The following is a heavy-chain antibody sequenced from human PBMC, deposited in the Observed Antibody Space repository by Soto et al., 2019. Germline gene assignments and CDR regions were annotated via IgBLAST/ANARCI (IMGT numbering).Heavy chain of an antibody. CDR2: LYYSGRP. Sequence: QVQLQESGPGLVKPSETLSLTCSVSGGSFSGYYWSWIRQPPGKGLEWIGDLYYSGRPIYNPSLKGRVTISVDGARNHFSLKLKSVTAADTAVYYCAREYYYDSSGIGFDDWGQGALVIVSS. J-gene: IGHJ4*02. D-gene: IGHD3-22*01. V-gene: IGHV4-59*01. CDR3: AREYYYDSSGIGFDD. CDR1: GGSFSGYY.